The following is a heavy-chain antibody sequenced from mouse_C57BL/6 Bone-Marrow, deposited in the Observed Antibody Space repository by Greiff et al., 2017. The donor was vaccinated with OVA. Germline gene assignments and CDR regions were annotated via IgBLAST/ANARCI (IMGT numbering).Heavy chain of an antibody. CDR1: GFSFNTYA. CDR2: IRSKSNNYAT. V-gene: IGHV10-1*01. D-gene: IGHD2-10*01. CDR3: VRQSAYYDY. J-gene: IGHJ3*01. Sequence: EVKLMESGGGLVQPKGSLKLSCAASGFSFNTYAMNWVRQAPGKGLEWVARIRSKSNNYATYSADSVKDKFTISRDDSESMLYLQMNNLKTEDTAMYYGVRQSAYYDYWGQGTLVTVSA.